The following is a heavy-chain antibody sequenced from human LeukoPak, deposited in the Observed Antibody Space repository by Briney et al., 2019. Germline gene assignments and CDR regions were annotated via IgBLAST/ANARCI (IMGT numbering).Heavy chain of an antibody. D-gene: IGHD2-15*01. Sequence: GGSLRLSCAASGFTFSSYSLNWVRQAPGEGLEWVANIKDDGSEKYYVDSVKGRFTISRDNAKNSLFLQMNSLRAEDTAVYYCVRGADNFAYWGQGTLVTVSS. V-gene: IGHV3-7*01. CDR1: GFTFSSYS. CDR2: IKDDGSEK. J-gene: IGHJ4*02. CDR3: VRGADNFAY.